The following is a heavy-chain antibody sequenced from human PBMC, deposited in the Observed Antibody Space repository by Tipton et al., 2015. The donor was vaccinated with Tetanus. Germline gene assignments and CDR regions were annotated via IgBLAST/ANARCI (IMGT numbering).Heavy chain of an antibody. CDR3: ARAHCTDGVCNFDF. CDR2: IYPGDSDT. V-gene: IGHV5-51*01. CDR1: GYIFNNYW. D-gene: IGHD2-8*01. Sequence: QLVQSGGEVKKPGESLKISCKGSGYIFNNYWIGWVRQKPGKGLEWMGIIYPGDSDTRYSTPFQGQVTISVDKSINTAYLQWSSLKASDTSMFYCARAHCTDGVCNFDFWGQGALVTVAS. J-gene: IGHJ4*02.